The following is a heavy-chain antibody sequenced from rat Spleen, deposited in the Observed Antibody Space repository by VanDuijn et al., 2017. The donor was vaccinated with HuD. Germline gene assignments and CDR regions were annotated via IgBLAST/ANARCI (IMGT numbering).Heavy chain of an antibody. J-gene: IGHJ3*01. Sequence: EVQLQESGPGLVKPSQSLSLTCSVTGHSITSSYRWNWIRKFPGNKLEWMGYINSAGNANYNPSLKSRISISRDTSKNQFFLQVNSLNTEDTATYYCARSEGTHYYLPFADWGQGTLVTVSS. CDR3: ARSEGTHYYLPFAD. V-gene: IGHV3-3*01. CDR2: INSAGNA. D-gene: IGHD1-6*01. CDR1: GHSITSSYR.